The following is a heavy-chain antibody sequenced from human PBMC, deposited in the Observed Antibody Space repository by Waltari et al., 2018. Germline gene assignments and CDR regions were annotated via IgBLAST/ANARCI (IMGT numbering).Heavy chain of an antibody. J-gene: IGHJ4*02. Sequence: QVQLQQWGAGLLKPSETLSLTCAVYGESFRAYYWSWIRESPGKGLEWFGEINHSGSITYNPSLRSRVTISVDTSKNQFSLNLRNVSVADTAMYFCARAARHGYRNGYPVYFDYWGQGTLVTVSS. CDR3: ARAARHGYRNGYPVYFDY. CDR2: INHSGSI. CDR1: GESFRAYY. V-gene: IGHV4-34*01. D-gene: IGHD5-18*01.